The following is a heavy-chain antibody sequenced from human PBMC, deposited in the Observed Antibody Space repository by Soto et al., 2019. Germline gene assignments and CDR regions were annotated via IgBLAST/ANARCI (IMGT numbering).Heavy chain of an antibody. J-gene: IGHJ4*02. V-gene: IGHV4-31*03. CDR3: ARELRGYSGYDYFDY. Sequence: QVQLQESGPGLVKPSQTLSLTCTVSGGSISSGGYYWSWIRQHPGKGLEWIGYIYYSGSTYYNPSLSSRVTIAVDTSKNQFSLKLSSVTAADTAVYYCARELRGYSGYDYFDYWGQGTLVTVSS. CDR2: IYYSGST. CDR1: GGSISSGGYY. D-gene: IGHD5-12*01.